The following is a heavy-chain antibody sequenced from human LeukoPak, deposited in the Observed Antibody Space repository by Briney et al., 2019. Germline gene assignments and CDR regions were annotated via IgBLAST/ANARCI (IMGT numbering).Heavy chain of an antibody. Sequence: SVKVSCKASGYTFTSYYMHWVRQAPGQGLEWMGGIIPIFGTANYAQKFQGRVTITADESTSTAYMELSSLRSEDTAVYYCALAGSGSYYGFDYWGQGTLVTVSS. V-gene: IGHV1-69*13. CDR2: IIPIFGTA. CDR3: ALAGSGSYYGFDY. J-gene: IGHJ4*02. CDR1: GYTFTSYY. D-gene: IGHD3-10*01.